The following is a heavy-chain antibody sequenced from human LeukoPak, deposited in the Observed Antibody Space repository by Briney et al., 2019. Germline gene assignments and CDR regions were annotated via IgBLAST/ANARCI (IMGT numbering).Heavy chain of an antibody. D-gene: IGHD2-21*01. CDR2: ISGSGVST. CDR1: GFTFSSYA. CDR3: VVY. Sequence: PGGSLRLSCAASGFTFSSYAISWVRQAPGKGLEWVSGISGSGVSTYYADSVKGRFTTSRDNSKNTLYLQMNSLRVEDTAVGGRVVYWGQGALVTVSS. V-gene: IGHV3-23*01. J-gene: IGHJ4*02.